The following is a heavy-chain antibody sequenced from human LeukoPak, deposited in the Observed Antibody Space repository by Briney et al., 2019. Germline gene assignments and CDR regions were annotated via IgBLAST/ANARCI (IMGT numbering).Heavy chain of an antibody. V-gene: IGHV1-24*01. J-gene: IGHJ4*02. CDR2: FGPEDGET. CDR3: ATDWPVDGDYSFDY. D-gene: IGHD4-17*01. Sequence: ASVKVSCKVSGYTLTELSMHWVRQAPGKGLEWMGGFGPEDGETIYAQKFQGRVTMTEDTSTDTAYMELSSLRSEDTAVYYCATDWPVDGDYSFDYWGQGTLVTVSS. CDR1: GYTLTELS.